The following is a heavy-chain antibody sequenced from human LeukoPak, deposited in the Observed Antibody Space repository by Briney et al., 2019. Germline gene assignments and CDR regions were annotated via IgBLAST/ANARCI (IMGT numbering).Heavy chain of an antibody. Sequence: GGSLRLSCAASGFTFSDYYLSWIRQAPGKGLEWVSYITSDGSPIYYADSVKGRFTISRDNAQNSLYLQMNSLRADDTAVYYCARDWWGPDVAARYNWFDPWGQGTLVTVSS. CDR3: ARDWWGPDVAARYNWFDP. D-gene: IGHD6-6*01. CDR2: ITSDGSPI. CDR1: GFTFSDYY. J-gene: IGHJ5*02. V-gene: IGHV3-11*01.